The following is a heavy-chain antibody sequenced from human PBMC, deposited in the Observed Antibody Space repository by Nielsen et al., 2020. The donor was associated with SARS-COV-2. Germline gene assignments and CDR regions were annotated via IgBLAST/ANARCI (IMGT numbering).Heavy chain of an antibody. CDR2: VSRDGSDT. CDR3: ARGNGWGSYFDY. J-gene: IGHJ4*02. Sequence: GESLKISCAASGFTFTNYGMHWVRQVAGKGLEWVAIVSRDGSDTFYVDSVKGRFTISRDNSKNTLYLQMNSLRAEDTAVYYCARGNGWGSYFDYWGQGTLVTVSS. V-gene: IGHV3-30*03. D-gene: IGHD7-27*01. CDR1: GFTFTNYG.